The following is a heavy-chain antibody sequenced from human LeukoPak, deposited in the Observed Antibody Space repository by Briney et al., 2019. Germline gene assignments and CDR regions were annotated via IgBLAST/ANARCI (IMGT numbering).Heavy chain of an antibody. V-gene: IGHV4-4*07. D-gene: IGHD5-24*01. J-gene: IGHJ3*01. CDR2: IYTSGST. Sequence: SETLSLTCTVSGGSISSHYWSWIRQPAGKGLEWIGRIYTSGSTNYNPSLKSRVTISVDTSKNQFSLKLSSVTAADTAMYYCARDPPEDREVAFDVWGQGTMVTVYS. CDR3: ARDPPEDREVAFDV. CDR1: GGSISSHY.